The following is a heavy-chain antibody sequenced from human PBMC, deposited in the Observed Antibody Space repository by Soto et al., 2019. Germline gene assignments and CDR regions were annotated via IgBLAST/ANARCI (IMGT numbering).Heavy chain of an antibody. Sequence: QVQLVQSGAEVKKPWSSVKVSCKASGGTFSSYAISWVRQAPGQGLEWMGGIIPIFGTANYAQKFQGRVTITADESTSTAYMELSRMRSEDTDVYYCARDLNYYDSSGYYARGYYGMDVWGQGTTVTGSS. CDR1: GGTFSSYA. D-gene: IGHD3-22*01. V-gene: IGHV1-69*01. CDR3: ARDLNYYDSSGYYARGYYGMDV. CDR2: IIPIFGTA. J-gene: IGHJ6*02.